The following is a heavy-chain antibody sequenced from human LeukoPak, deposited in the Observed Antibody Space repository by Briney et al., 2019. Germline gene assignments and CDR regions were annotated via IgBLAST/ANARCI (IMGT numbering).Heavy chain of an antibody. J-gene: IGHJ5*02. CDR2: IIPIFGTA. Sequence: ASVKVSRKASGGTFSSYAISWVRQAPGQGLEWMGGIIPIFGTANYAQKFQGRVTITADESTSTAYMELSSLRSEDTAVYYCAREGSDWFDPWGQGTLVTVSS. D-gene: IGHD3-10*01. CDR3: AREGSDWFDP. CDR1: GGTFSSYA. V-gene: IGHV1-69*13.